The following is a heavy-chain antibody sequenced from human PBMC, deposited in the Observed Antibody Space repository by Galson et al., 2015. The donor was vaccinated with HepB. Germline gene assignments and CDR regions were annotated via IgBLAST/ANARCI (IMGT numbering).Heavy chain of an antibody. D-gene: IGHD1-14*01. CDR2: ISGSGGST. V-gene: IGHV3-23*01. J-gene: IGHJ4*02. CDR1: GFTFSSYA. Sequence: SLRLSCAASGFTFSSYAMSWVRQAPGKGLEWVSAISGSGGSTYYADSVKGRFTISRDNSKNTLYLQMNSLRAEDTAVYYCAKGVRSQPNHLDYWGQGTLVTVSS. CDR3: AKGVRSQPNHLDY.